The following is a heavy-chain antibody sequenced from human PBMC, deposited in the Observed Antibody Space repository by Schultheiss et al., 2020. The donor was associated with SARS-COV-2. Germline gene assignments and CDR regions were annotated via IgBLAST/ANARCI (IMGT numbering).Heavy chain of an antibody. CDR2: IYYSGST. CDR1: GGSISSYY. CDR3: ARGWDGDYSSPPNWFDP. D-gene: IGHD4-17*01. V-gene: IGHV4-59*01. J-gene: IGHJ5*02. Sequence: GSLRLSCTVSGGSISSYYWSWIRQPPGKGLEWIGYIYYSGSTNYNPSLKSRVTISVDTSKNQFSLKLSSVTAADTAVYYCARGWDGDYSSPPNWFDPWGQGTLVTVSS.